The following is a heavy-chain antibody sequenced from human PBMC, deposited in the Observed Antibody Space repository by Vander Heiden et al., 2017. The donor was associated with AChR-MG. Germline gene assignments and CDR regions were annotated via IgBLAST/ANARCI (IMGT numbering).Heavy chain of an antibody. D-gene: IGHD6-13*01. V-gene: IGHV4-34*01. CDR2: INHSGST. CDR1: GGSFSGYY. J-gene: IGHJ6*02. CDR3: ARGYIAAADNYYYYGMDV. Sequence: QVQLQQWGAGLLKPSDTLSLTCAAYGGSFSGYYWSWIRQPPGKGLEWIGEINHSGSTNYNPSLKSRVTISVDTSKNQFSLKLSSVTAADTAVYYCARGYIAAADNYYYYGMDVWGQGTTVTVSS.